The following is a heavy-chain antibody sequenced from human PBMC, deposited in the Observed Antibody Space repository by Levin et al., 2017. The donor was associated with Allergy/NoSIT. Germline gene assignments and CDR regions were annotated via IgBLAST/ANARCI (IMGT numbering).Heavy chain of an antibody. CDR3: ARVAAMVTFWFDP. D-gene: IGHD5-18*01. V-gene: IGHV4-59*01. J-gene: IGHJ5*02. Sequence: SETLSLTCTVSGGSISSYYWSWIRQPPGKGLEWIGYIYYSGSTNYNPSLKSRVTISVDTSKNQFSLKLSSVTAADTAVYYCARVAAMVTFWFDPWGQGTLVTVSS. CDR1: GGSISSYY. CDR2: IYYSGST.